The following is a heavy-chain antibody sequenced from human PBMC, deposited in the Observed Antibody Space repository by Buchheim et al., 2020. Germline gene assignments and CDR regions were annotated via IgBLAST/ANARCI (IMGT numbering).Heavy chain of an antibody. J-gene: IGHJ4*02. CDR2: ISYDGSNK. D-gene: IGHD3-22*01. CDR3: AKDFFFMYYYDSSGYYLPSD. V-gene: IGHV3-30*18. CDR1: GFTFSSYG. Sequence: QVQLVESGGGVVQPGRSLRLSCAASGFTFSSYGMHWVRQATGKGLEWVAVISYDGSNKYYADSVKGRFTIARDNSKNTLYLQMNSLRAEDTAVYYCAKDFFFMYYYDSSGYYLPSDWGQGTL.